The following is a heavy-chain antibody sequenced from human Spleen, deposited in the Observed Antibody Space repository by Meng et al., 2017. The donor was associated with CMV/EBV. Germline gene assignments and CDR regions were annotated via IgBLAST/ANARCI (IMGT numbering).Heavy chain of an antibody. Sequence: WVRQPPGKGLEWIGSIYYSGSTYYNPSLKSRVTISVDTSKNQFSLKLSSVTAADTAVYYCARHVPIVGATNYYYGMDVWGQGTTVTVSS. D-gene: IGHD1-26*01. J-gene: IGHJ6*02. CDR2: IYYSGST. CDR3: ARHVPIVGATNYYYGMDV. V-gene: IGHV4-39*01.